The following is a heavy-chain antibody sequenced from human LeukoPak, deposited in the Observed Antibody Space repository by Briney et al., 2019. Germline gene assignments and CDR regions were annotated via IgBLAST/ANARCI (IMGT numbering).Heavy chain of an antibody. CDR1: GGSISSYY. D-gene: IGHD3-3*01. CDR3: ARGGSYYDFWSGYYDYYYYMDV. Sequence: SETLSLTCSVSGGSISSYYWSWIRQPPRKGLEWIGYIYDSGSTSYNPSLQSRVTISIDTSKNQFSLRLTSVTAADTAVYYCARGGSYYDFWSGYYDYYYYMDVWGKGTTVTVSS. CDR2: IYDSGST. V-gene: IGHV4-59*01. J-gene: IGHJ6*03.